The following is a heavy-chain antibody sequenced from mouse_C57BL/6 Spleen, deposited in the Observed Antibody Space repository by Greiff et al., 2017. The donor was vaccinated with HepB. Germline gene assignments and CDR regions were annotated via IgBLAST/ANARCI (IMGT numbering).Heavy chain of an antibody. CDR1: GYTFTDYE. CDR2: IDPETGGT. CDR3: TRKTTVVPAPYYYAMDY. D-gene: IGHD1-1*01. V-gene: IGHV1-15*01. J-gene: IGHJ4*01. Sequence: QVQLQQSGAELVRPGASVTLSCKASGYTFTDYEMHWVKQTPVHGLEWIGAIDPETGGTAYNQKFKGKAILTADKSSSTAYMELRSLTSEDSAVYYCTRKTTVVPAPYYYAMDYWGQGTSVTVSS.